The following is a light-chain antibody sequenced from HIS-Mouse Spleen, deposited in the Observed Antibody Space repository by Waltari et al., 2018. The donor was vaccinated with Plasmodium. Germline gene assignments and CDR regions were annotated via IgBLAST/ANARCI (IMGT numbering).Light chain of an antibody. Sequence: QPALTQPRSVSGSPGQPVPTSCTGTSSDFGGYNYVPWYHQHPGTAPELMIYDVSKRPSGVPDRFSGSKSGNTASLTISGLQAEDEADYYCCSYAGSYTFGVFGGGTKLTVL. CDR2: DVS. CDR1: SSDFGGYNY. V-gene: IGLV2-11*01. J-gene: IGLJ2*01. CDR3: CSYAGSYTFGV.